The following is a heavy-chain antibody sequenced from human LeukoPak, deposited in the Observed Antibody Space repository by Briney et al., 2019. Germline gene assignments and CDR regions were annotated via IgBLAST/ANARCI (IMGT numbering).Heavy chain of an antibody. CDR3: AKDYRGSFTD. J-gene: IGHJ4*02. D-gene: IGHD1-26*01. Sequence: GESLRLSSVASGFSVSNYAMSWVRQAPGQGLQLVSSISTGGGTTYHADSVKGRFTISRDNSKNTLYLQMNRLRAEDTAVYYCAKDYRGSFTDWGQGTLVTVSS. CDR2: ISTGGGTT. V-gene: IGHV3-23*01. CDR1: GFSVSNYA.